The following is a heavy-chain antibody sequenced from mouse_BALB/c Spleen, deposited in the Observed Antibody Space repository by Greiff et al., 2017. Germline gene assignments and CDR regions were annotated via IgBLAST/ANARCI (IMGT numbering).Heavy chain of an antibody. D-gene: IGHD2-4*01. CDR1: GYTFTDYW. CDR2: IDTSDSYT. Sequence: VQLQQPGAELVMPGASVKMSCKASGYTFTDYWMHWVKQRPGQGLEWIGAIDTSDSYTSYNQKFKGKATLTVDESSSTAYMQLSSLTSEDSAVYYCARPLYYDYGWFAYWGQGTLVTVSA. CDR3: ARPLYYDYGWFAY. J-gene: IGHJ3*01. V-gene: IGHV1-69*01.